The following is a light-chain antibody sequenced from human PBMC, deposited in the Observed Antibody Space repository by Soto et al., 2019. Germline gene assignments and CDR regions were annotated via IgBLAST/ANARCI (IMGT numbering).Light chain of an antibody. V-gene: IGKV1-12*01. Sequence: DIQMTQSPSSVSASVGDRVTITCRASQVISNWLAWYQQQPGKAPKLLISSAYTLHSGVPSRFSGVGSGTHFTLIISSLQPEDFATYYCPQTNTFLPLTFGGGTKVEIK. J-gene: IGKJ4*01. CDR1: QVISNW. CDR2: SAY. CDR3: PQTNTFLPLT.